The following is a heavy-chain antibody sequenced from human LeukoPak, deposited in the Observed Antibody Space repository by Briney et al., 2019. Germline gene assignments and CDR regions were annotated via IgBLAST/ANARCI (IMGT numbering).Heavy chain of an antibody. J-gene: IGHJ3*02. CDR2: INHSGST. Sequence: PSETLSLTCTVSGGSISGYYWSWIRQPPGKGLEWIGEINHSGSTNYSPSVKSRVTISLDTSRNQFSLKLNSVTAADTAVYYCAKSNGYGLVDIWGQGTMVTVSS. V-gene: IGHV4-34*01. CDR3: AKSNGYGLVDI. D-gene: IGHD3-10*01. CDR1: GGSISGYY.